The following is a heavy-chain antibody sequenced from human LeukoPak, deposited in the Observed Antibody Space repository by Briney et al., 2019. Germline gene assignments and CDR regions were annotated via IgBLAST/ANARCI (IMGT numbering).Heavy chain of an antibody. D-gene: IGHD3-10*01. CDR1: GGSFSGYY. J-gene: IGHJ5*02. V-gene: IGHV4-34*01. CDR3: ARRFPLYYYGSGALNWFDP. CDR2: INHSGST. Sequence: PSETLSLTCAVYGGSFSGYYWSWIRQPPGKGLEWIGEINHSGSTNYNPSLKSRVTISVDTSKNQFSLKLSSVTAADTAVYYCARRFPLYYYGSGALNWFDPWGQGTLVTVSS.